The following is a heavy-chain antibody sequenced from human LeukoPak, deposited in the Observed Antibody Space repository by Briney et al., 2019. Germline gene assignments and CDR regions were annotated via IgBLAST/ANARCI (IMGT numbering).Heavy chain of an antibody. CDR3: ARARGTPGGSGNWFDP. CDR1: GYTFTSYA. Sequence: SVKVSCKASGYTFTSYAMNWVRQAPGQGLEWMGGIIPIFGTANYAQKFQGRVTITADESTSTAYMELSSLRSEATAVYYCARARGTPGGSGNWFDPWGQGTLVTVSS. D-gene: IGHD3-10*01. V-gene: IGHV1-69*13. J-gene: IGHJ5*02. CDR2: IIPIFGTA.